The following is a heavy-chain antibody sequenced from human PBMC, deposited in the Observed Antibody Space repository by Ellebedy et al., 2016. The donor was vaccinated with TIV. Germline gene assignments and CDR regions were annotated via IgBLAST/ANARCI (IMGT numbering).Heavy chain of an antibody. D-gene: IGHD3-16*02. CDR2: IYYSGTT. CDR1: GGSISSYD. V-gene: IGHV4-59*01. CDR3: ARSMILFGEVIVIGDYYIDY. Sequence: SETLSLTCTVSGGSISSYDWSWIRQPPGKGLEWIGHIYYSGTTNYNPSLKGRVTISVDTSKNQLSLKLSSVTAADTAVYYCARSMILFGEVIVIGDYYIDYWGQGSLVTVSS. J-gene: IGHJ4*02.